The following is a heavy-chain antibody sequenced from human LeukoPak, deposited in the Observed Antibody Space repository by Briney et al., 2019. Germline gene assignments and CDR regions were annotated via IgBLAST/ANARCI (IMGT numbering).Heavy chain of an antibody. CDR1: GFNFNTYT. Sequence: PGGSLRLSCSASGFNFNTYTLTWLRQAPGKRPEWLSAITGGHGATYYADSVTGRFTISRDYSRNTVYLHMSALRAEDTAVYYCARDRSTDAISEYWGQGTLVAVSS. V-gene: IGHV3-23*01. CDR2: ITGGHGAT. J-gene: IGHJ4*02. D-gene: IGHD1-1*01. CDR3: ARDRSTDAISEY.